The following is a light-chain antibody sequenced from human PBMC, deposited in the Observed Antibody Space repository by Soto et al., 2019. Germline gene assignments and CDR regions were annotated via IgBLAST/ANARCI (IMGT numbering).Light chain of an antibody. CDR3: SSYTSTSTLV. V-gene: IGLV2-14*01. J-gene: IGLJ3*02. CDR1: SSDVDDYNY. CDR2: EVT. Sequence: QSALTQPASVSGSPGQSITISCTGASSDVDDYNYVSWYQHHPGKAPKLMIYEVTNRPSWVSYRFSGSKSANTASLTISGLQAEDEADYYCSSYTSTSTLVFDGGTKLTVL.